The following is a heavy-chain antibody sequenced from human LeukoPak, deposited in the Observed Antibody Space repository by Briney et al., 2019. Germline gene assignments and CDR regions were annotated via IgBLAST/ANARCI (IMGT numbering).Heavy chain of an antibody. CDR3: ARHSYSSSWYGAFDI. CDR2: IYYSGST. CDR1: GGSFSGYY. V-gene: IGHV4-39*01. D-gene: IGHD6-13*01. Sequence: SETLSLTCAVYGGSFSGYYWGWIRQPPGKGLEWIGSIYYSGSTYYNPSLKSRVTISVDTSKNQFSLKLSSVTAADTAVYYCARHSYSSSWYGAFDIWGQGTMVTVSS. J-gene: IGHJ3*02.